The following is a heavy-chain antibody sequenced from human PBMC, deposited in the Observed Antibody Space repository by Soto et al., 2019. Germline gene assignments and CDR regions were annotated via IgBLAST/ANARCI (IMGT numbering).Heavy chain of an antibody. CDR2: ISSSTSVM. D-gene: IGHD2-8*01. Sequence: EVQLVESGGGLVQPGGSLRLSCAASGFTFSSYGMNWVRQAPGKGLEWVSHISSSTSVMYYADSVKGRFTISRDNAKNSLYLQMTSLRDEATAVYYCARDRPLGVHPYVSDYWGQGTLVTVSS. V-gene: IGHV3-48*02. CDR1: GFTFSSYG. CDR3: ARDRPLGVHPYVSDY. J-gene: IGHJ4*02.